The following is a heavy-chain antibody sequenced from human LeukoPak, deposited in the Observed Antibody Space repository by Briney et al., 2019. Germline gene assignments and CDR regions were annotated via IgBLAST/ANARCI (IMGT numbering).Heavy chain of an antibody. Sequence: PGGSLRLSCAASGFTFSNYAMSWVRQAPGKGLEWVSGISASGGSTYYADSVKGRFTVSRDDSKNTLYLQMNSLRAEDTAVYFCARYDLFIRPQDYWGQGTLVTVSS. CDR1: GFTFSNYA. CDR3: ARYDLFIRPQDY. J-gene: IGHJ4*02. CDR2: ISASGGST. V-gene: IGHV3-23*01. D-gene: IGHD3-9*01.